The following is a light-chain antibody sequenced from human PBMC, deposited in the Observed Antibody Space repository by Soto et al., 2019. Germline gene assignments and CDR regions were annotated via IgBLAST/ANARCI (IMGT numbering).Light chain of an antibody. CDR2: DNN. J-gene: IGLJ2*01. Sequence: QSVLTQPPSASGTPGQRVTISCSGSSSNIGGNTVNWYQQLPGTAPKLLIYDNNKRPSGIPDRFSGSKSGTSGTLDITGLQTGDEADYYCATWDGSLPGEVFGGGTKLTVL. CDR1: SSNIGGNT. CDR3: ATWDGSLPGEV. V-gene: IGLV1-44*01.